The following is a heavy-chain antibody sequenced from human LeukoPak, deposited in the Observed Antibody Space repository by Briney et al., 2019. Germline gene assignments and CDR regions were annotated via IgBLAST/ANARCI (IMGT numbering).Heavy chain of an antibody. CDR1: GFTFSSYW. V-gene: IGHV3-74*01. CDR3: ARGRLGYYFDY. D-gene: IGHD3-16*01. J-gene: IGHJ4*02. Sequence: GGSLRLSCAASGFTFSSYWMHWVRQAPGKGLVWVSRIDNDGSSTSSADSVKGRFTMSRDNAKNTLYPQMNSLRAEDTAVYYCARGRLGYYFDYWGQGTLVTVSS. CDR2: IDNDGSST.